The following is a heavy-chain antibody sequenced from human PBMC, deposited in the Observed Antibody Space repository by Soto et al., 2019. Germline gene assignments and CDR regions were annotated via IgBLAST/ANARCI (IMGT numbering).Heavy chain of an antibody. V-gene: IGHV3-73*02. CDR2: IRSKANSYAT. CDR3: TRHLADY. CDR1: GFSFSGSA. Sequence: EVQLVESGGGLVQPGGSLKLSCAASGFSFSGSAMHWVRQAPGKGLEWLGRIRSKANSYATAYAASVEGRFTISRDDSKNTAYLQMNSLKTEDTAVYFCTRHLADYWGKGTLVTVSS. J-gene: IGHJ4*02. D-gene: IGHD3-3*02.